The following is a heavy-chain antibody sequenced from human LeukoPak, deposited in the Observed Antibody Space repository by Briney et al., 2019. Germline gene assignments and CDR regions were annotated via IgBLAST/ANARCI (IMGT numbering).Heavy chain of an antibody. V-gene: IGHV3-30*18. Sequence: GGSLRLSCAASGFTFSSYGVHWVRQAPGKGLEWVAVISYDGSNKYYADSVKGRFTISRDNSKNTLYLQMNSLRAEDTAVYYCAKYYYDSSGFYFFAFDIWGQGTMVTVSS. CDR2: ISYDGSNK. J-gene: IGHJ3*02. CDR1: GFTFSSYG. CDR3: AKYYYDSSGFYFFAFDI. D-gene: IGHD3-22*01.